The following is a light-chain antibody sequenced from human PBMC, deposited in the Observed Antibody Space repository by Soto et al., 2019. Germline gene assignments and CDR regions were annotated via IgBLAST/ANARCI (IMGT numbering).Light chain of an antibody. Sequence: EIVLTQSPATLSSFPGDRVTLSCRASQSVSSNLAWYQQKPGQAPRLLIYGASTRATGLPARFSGSGSGTDFTLTISSLQPEDFATYYCLQDYNYPWTFGQGTKVDIK. J-gene: IGKJ1*01. V-gene: IGKV3-15*01. CDR2: GAS. CDR3: LQDYNYPWT. CDR1: QSVSSN.